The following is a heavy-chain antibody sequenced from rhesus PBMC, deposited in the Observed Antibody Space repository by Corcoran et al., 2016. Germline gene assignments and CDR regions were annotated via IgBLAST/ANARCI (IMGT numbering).Heavy chain of an antibody. CDR2: ISGRSGST. J-gene: IGHJ4*01. D-gene: IGHD5-30*01. CDR3: AASRGYSGYSYPDY. V-gene: IGHV4-65*02. CDR1: GGSISSSNW. Sequence: QVQLQESGPGLVKPSETLSLTCAVSGGSISSSNWWSWIRQPTGKGLGWIGYISGRSGSTYYNPSLKSRVTISKYTSKNQCSLKLSSVTAADTAVYYCAASRGYSGYSYPDYWGQGVLVTVSS.